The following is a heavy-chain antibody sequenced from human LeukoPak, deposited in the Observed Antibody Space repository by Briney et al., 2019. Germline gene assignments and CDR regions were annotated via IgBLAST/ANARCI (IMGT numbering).Heavy chain of an antibody. CDR2: IYSGGST. J-gene: IGHJ3*02. V-gene: IGHV3-66*01. CDR1: GFTVSSNY. Sequence: GGSLRLSCAASGFTVSSNYMSWVRQAPGKGLEWASVIYSGGSTYYADSVKGRFTISRDNSKNTLYLQMNSLRAEDTAVYYCAREPQVMTTVTDDAFDTWGQGTMVTVSS. D-gene: IGHD4-17*01. CDR3: AREPQVMTTVTDDAFDT.